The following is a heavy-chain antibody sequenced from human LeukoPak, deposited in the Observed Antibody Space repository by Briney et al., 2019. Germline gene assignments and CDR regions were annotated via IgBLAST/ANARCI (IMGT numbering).Heavy chain of an antibody. CDR3: ARQGSVGLADAFDI. Sequence: SETLSPTCTVSDGSLSTYYWSWIRQPPGKELEWIGYIYYSGSTNYNPSLKSRVTMSVDTSKNQFSLKLSSVTAADTAVYYCARQGSVGLADAFDIWGQGTMVTVSS. D-gene: IGHD6-19*01. CDR1: DGSLSTYY. V-gene: IGHV4-59*08. CDR2: IYYSGST. J-gene: IGHJ3*02.